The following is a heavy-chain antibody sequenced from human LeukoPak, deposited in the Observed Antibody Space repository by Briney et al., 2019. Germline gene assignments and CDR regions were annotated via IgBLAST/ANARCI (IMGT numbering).Heavy chain of an antibody. J-gene: IGHJ4*02. CDR3: ARPYSYYDFWD. CDR2: INSDGSST. D-gene: IGHD3-3*01. Sequence: GVSLRLSCAASGFTFSTYWMHWVRQAPGKGLVWVSRINSDGSSTSYADSVKVRFTISRDNAKSTLYLQMNSLRAEDTAVYYCARPYSYYDFWDWGQGTLVTVSS. V-gene: IGHV3-74*01. CDR1: GFTFSTYW.